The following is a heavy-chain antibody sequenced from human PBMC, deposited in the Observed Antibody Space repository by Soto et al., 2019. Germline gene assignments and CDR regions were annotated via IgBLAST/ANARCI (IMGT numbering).Heavy chain of an antibody. CDR1: GFSVTTSGTR. D-gene: IGHD3-10*01. V-gene: IGHV2-70*04. CDR2: IDWEDDK. CDR3: ARTGGSESYDY. J-gene: IGHJ4*02. Sequence: GSGPTLVNPTQTLTLTCTLSGFSVTTSGTRVNWIRQPPGKALEWLARIDWEDDKFYSTSLKTRLTISKDTSKNQVVLTMTNMDPVDTAPYYCARTGGSESYDYWRQGTLVTVSS.